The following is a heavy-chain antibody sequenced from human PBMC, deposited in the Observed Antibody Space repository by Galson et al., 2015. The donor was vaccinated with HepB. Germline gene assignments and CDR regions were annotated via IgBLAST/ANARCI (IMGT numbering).Heavy chain of an antibody. CDR1: GFTFTSSA. CDR2: IVVGSGNT. Sequence: SVKVSCKASGFTFTSSAVQWVRQARGQRLGWIGWIVVGSGNTNYAQKFQERVTITRGMSTSTAYMELSSLRSEDTAVYYCAAARSFYDYGDYGFDYWGQGTLVTVSS. D-gene: IGHD4-17*01. V-gene: IGHV1-58*01. CDR3: AAARSFYDYGDYGFDY. J-gene: IGHJ4*02.